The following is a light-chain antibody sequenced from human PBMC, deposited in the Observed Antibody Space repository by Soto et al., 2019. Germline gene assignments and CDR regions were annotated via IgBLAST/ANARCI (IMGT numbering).Light chain of an antibody. CDR3: QHYGSSPPYT. Sequence: ELVLTQSPGTLSLSPGERATLSCRASQSVSGSYLVWYQQRHGQAPRVLIYGASNRATGIPDRFSGSGSGTQFTLTIARLEPEDCAVYYCQHYGSSPPYTFGRGTKVEIK. CDR2: GAS. CDR1: QSVSGSY. J-gene: IGKJ2*01. V-gene: IGKV3-20*01.